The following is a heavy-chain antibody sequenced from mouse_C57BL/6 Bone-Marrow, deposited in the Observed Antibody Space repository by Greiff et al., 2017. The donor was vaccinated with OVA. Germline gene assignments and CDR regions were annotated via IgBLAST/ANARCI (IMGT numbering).Heavy chain of an antibody. CDR3: ARDGDSNYVWFAY. CDR1: GFTFSDFY. D-gene: IGHD2-5*01. V-gene: IGHV7-1*01. CDR2: SRNKANDYTT. J-gene: IGHJ3*01. Sequence: EVMLVESGGGLVQSGRSLRLSCATSGFTFSDFYMEWVRQAPGKGLEWIAASRNKANDYTTEYSASVKGRFIVSRDTSQSILYLQMNALRAEDTAIYYCARDGDSNYVWFAYWGQGTLVTVSA.